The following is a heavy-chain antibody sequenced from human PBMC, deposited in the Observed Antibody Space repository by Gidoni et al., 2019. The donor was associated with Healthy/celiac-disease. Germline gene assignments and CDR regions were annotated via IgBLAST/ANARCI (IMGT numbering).Heavy chain of an antibody. V-gene: IGHV3-15*01. CDR3: TTPRITIFGVVIIDFDY. CDR1: GFTFSNAW. J-gene: IGHJ4*02. Sequence: EVQLVESGGGLVKPGGSLRLSCAASGFTFSNAWMSWVRQAPGKGLGWVGRIKSKTDGGTTDYAAPVKGRFTISRDDSKNTLYLQMNSLKTEDTAVYYCTTPRITIFGVVIIDFDYWGQGTLVTVSS. CDR2: IKSKTDGGTT. D-gene: IGHD3-3*01.